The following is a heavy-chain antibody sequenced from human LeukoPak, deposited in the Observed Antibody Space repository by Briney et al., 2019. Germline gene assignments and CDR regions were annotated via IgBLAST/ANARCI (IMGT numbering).Heavy chain of an antibody. CDR3: AKVSVGYCSSTSCYELDP. J-gene: IGHJ5*02. V-gene: IGHV3-30*18. CDR1: GFTFSSYG. Sequence: GGSLRLSCAASGFTFSSYGMHWVRQAPGKGLEWVAVISYDGSNKYYADSVKGRFTVSRDNSKNTLYLQMNSLRAEDTAVYYCAKVSVGYCSSTSCYELDPWGQGTLVTVSS. CDR2: ISYDGSNK. D-gene: IGHD2-2*01.